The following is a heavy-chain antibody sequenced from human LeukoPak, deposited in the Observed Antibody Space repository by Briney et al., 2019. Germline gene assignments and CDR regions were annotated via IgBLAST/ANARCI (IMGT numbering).Heavy chain of an antibody. D-gene: IGHD4-23*01. CDR1: GYSFSSYY. V-gene: IGHV5-51*01. CDR2: IHPGDSVT. CDR3: ARRAVAGYGGEYYYSLAV. J-gene: IGHJ6*04. Sequence: GESLKLPCKASGYSFSSYYIAWVRQTPGKGLEWMGIIHPGDSVTRYSPSFQGQATFSADRSISTAYLQWSSLKASDSAMYYCARRAVAGYGGEYYYSLAVWGKGTTVTVSS.